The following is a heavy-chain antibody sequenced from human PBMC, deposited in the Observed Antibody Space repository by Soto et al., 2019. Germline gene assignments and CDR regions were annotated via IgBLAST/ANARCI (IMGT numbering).Heavy chain of an antibody. CDR1: GGTFSSYA. D-gene: IGHD2-15*01. CDR3: ARDRNSVVVVAANYWFDP. Sequence: SVKVSCKASGGTFSSYAISWVRQAPGQGLEWMGGIIPIFGTANYAQKFQGRVTITADESTSTAYMELSSLRSEDTAVYYCARDRNSVVVVAANYWFDPWGQGTLVTVSS. CDR2: IIPIFGTA. V-gene: IGHV1-69*13. J-gene: IGHJ5*02.